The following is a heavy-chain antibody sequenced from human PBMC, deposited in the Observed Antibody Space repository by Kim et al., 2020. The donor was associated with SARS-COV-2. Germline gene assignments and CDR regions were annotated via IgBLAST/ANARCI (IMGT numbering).Heavy chain of an antibody. Sequence: GGSLRLSCAASGFTFSSYSMNWVRQAPGKGLEWVSSISSSSSYIYYADSVKGRFTISRDNAKNSLYLQMNSLRAEDTAVYYCALSGGYSYGMEAFDIWGQGTMVTVSS. CDR2: ISSSSSYI. V-gene: IGHV3-21*01. D-gene: IGHD5-18*01. J-gene: IGHJ3*02. CDR3: ALSGGYSYGMEAFDI. CDR1: GFTFSSYS.